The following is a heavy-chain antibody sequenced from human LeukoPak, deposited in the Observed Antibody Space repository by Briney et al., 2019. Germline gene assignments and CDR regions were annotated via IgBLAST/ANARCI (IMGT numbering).Heavy chain of an antibody. Sequence: PGGSLRLSCAAPGFTFSSYSMNWVRQAPGKGLEWVSSISSSSSYIYYADSVKGRFTISRDNAKNSLYLQMNSLRAEDTAVYYCARDWGYDFWRVNYYYYYGMDVWGQGTTVTVSS. D-gene: IGHD3-3*01. CDR1: GFTFSSYS. CDR2: ISSSSSYI. J-gene: IGHJ6*02. V-gene: IGHV3-21*01. CDR3: ARDWGYDFWRVNYYYYYGMDV.